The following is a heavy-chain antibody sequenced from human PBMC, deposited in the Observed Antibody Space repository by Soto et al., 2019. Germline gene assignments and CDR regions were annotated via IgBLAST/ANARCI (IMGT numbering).Heavy chain of an antibody. Sequence: GASVKVSCKASGGTFSSYTISWVRQAPGQGLEWMGRIIPILGIANYAQKFQGRVTITADKSTSTAHIELSSLRSEDTAVYYCARGLGYCSGGSCYSSDDAFDIWGQGTMVT. D-gene: IGHD2-15*01. J-gene: IGHJ3*02. CDR2: IIPILGIA. V-gene: IGHV1-69*02. CDR1: GGTFSSYT. CDR3: ARGLGYCSGGSCYSSDDAFDI.